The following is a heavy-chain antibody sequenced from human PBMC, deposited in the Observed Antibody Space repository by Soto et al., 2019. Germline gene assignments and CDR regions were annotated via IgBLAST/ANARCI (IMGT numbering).Heavy chain of an antibody. CDR1: GGSIISYY. D-gene: IGHD4-4*01. CDR3: AGGRDDYNGWYFDL. CDR2: IYYSGSP. Sequence: SETLSLTCTVSGGSIISYYCIFGGHPPGKGLEWIVYIYYSGSPNYSPSLESRVTISEDTSKNQFSLKLSSVTAADTAIYYCAGGRDDYNGWYFDLWGRGTLVTVSS. J-gene: IGHJ2*01. V-gene: IGHV4-59*01.